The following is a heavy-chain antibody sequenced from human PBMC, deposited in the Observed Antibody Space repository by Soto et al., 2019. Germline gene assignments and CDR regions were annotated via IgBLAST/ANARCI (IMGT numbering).Heavy chain of an antibody. CDR3: ARELPYSSSSGIDY. V-gene: IGHV3-48*03. CDR2: ISSSGSTI. J-gene: IGHJ4*02. Sequence: GGSLRLSCAASGFTFSSYEMNWVRQAPGKGLEWVSYISSSGSTIYYADSVKGRFTISRDNAKNSLYLQMNSLRAEDTAVYYCARELPYSSSSGIDYWGQGTLVTVSS. D-gene: IGHD6-6*01. CDR1: GFTFSSYE.